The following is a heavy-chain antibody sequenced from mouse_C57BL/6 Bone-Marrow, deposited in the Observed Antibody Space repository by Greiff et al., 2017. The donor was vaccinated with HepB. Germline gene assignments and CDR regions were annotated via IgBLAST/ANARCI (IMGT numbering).Heavy chain of an antibody. J-gene: IGHJ1*03. CDR2: ISSGGSYT. CDR3: ARLYYGSSYVDWYFDV. Sequence: DVHLVESGGDLVKPGGSLKLSCAASGFTFSSYGMSWVRQTPDKRLEWVATISSGGSYTYYPDSVKGRFTISRDNAKNTLYLQMSSLKSEDTAMYYCARLYYGSSYVDWYFDVWGTGTTVTVSS. V-gene: IGHV5-6*01. D-gene: IGHD1-1*01. CDR1: GFTFSSYG.